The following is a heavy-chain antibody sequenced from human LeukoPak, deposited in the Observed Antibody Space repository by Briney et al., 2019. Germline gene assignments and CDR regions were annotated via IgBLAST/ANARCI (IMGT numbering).Heavy chain of an antibody. D-gene: IGHD2-15*01. J-gene: IGHJ2*01. CDR3: DRAHCSGGSCYGWRYFDL. V-gene: IGHV4-30-2*01. CDR2: IYHSGST. CDR1: GGSISSGGSS. Sequence: PSDTLSLTRAVSGGSISSGGSSWSWLRQPPGKGLEWIGYIYHSGSTYYNPSLKSRVTISVDRSKNQFSLKLSSVPAADTAVYYCDRAHCSGGSCYGWRYFDLWGRGTLVTVSS.